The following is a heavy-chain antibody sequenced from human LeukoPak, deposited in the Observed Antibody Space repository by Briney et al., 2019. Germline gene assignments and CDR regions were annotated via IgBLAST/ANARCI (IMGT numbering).Heavy chain of an antibody. CDR1: GYTFNHNY. J-gene: IGHJ5*02. V-gene: IGHV1-2*07. CDR3: ARVRDYSNSPFNWFDA. CDR2: INPNNPAT. Sequence: ASVKGSCKASGYTFNHNYLHWVRQAPGQGLEWMGWINPNNPATHSSHKFQGRVTMTSDSSISTVYLEVNRLKPDDTAVYFCARVRDYSNSPFNWFDAWGQGTLVIVSS. D-gene: IGHD6-6*01.